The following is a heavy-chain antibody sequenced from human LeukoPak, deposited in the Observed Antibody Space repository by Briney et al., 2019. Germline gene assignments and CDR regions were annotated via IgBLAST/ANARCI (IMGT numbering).Heavy chain of an antibody. J-gene: IGHJ4*02. CDR3: AKRVTVTNILDY. CDR1: GFTFSSYA. Sequence: GGSLRLSCAASGFTFSSYAMSWVRQAPGKGLEWVLAISGSGGSTYYADSVKGRFTISRDNSKNTLYLQMNSLRAEDTAVYYCAKRVTVTNILDYWGQGTLVTVSS. D-gene: IGHD4-17*01. CDR2: ISGSGGST. V-gene: IGHV3-23*01.